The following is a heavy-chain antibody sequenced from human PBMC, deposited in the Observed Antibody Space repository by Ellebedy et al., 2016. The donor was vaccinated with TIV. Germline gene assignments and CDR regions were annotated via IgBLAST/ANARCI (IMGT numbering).Heavy chain of an antibody. CDR1: GYTFSSNY. V-gene: IGHV1-46*01. J-gene: IGHJ4*02. CDR2: TDPSGGST. CDR3: ARRSSAYALDY. Sequence: AASLKVSCKASGYTFSSNYMHWVRQAPGQGLEWMGITDPSGGSTNYAQKFQGRVTMTRDTSTSTVYMELSSLRSEDTAVYYCARRSSAYALDYWGQGTLVTVSS. D-gene: IGHD5-12*01.